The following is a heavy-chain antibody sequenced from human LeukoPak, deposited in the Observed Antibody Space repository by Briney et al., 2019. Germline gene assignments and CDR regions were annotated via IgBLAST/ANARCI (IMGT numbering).Heavy chain of an antibody. D-gene: IGHD6-13*01. CDR3: ARATETFSWFLQH. V-gene: IGHV4-59*01. J-gene: IGHJ1*01. CDR1: GGSIDRYY. CDR2: LSHSGRT. Sequence: SETLSLTCSVSGGSIDRYYWRWLPPPPGKALEWFGHLSHSGRTHYNHSLKSQLTISVDTSKHQYSLKLNSVIAADTDVYYCARATETFSWFLQHWGQGTLVTVPS.